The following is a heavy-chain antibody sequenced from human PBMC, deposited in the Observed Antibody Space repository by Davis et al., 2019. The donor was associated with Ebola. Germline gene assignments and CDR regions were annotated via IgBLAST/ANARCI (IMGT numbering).Heavy chain of an antibody. CDR2: IPYDGKDI. J-gene: IGHJ4*02. CDR3: VREIYDYVWLAYFNY. Sequence: GGSLRLSCAASGFIFRTYTMHWVRQAPGKGLEWVAVIPYDGKDISYAESVRGRFTISRDNAKSTQHLQMNNLRPEDTAMYYCVREIYDYVWLAYFNYWGQGTLVTVSS. D-gene: IGHD3-16*01. V-gene: IGHV3-30*04. CDR1: GFIFRTYT.